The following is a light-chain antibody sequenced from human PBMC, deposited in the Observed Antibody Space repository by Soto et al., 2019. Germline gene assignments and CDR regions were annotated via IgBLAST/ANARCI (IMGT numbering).Light chain of an antibody. CDR3: QQYENTDSST. Sequence: IQVTQSPSTLSTSIGDRVTITCRASQRISPWLAWYQQKPGKAPRLLIYDVSKLENGVPSRFSGSGSGTEFTLTITSVQPDDFATYYCQQYENTDSSTFGQGTKLEIK. V-gene: IGKV1-5*01. CDR2: DVS. CDR1: QRISPW. J-gene: IGKJ2*01.